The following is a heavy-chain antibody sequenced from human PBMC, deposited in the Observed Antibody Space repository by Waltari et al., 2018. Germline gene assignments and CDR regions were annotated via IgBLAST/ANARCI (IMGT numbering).Heavy chain of an antibody. Sequence: QVQLVQSGAEVKKPGASVKVSCKVTGYNLTDLSMHWGRQGPGKGLEWMGGFDPEDGETKYADKFPGRATITADTAIDPVYMELSSLRSEDTAVFYCARTTTIKSLDYWGQGTLVTVSS. CDR2: FDPEDGET. CDR1: GYNLTDLS. D-gene: IGHD1-7*01. J-gene: IGHJ4*02. V-gene: IGHV1-24*01. CDR3: ARTTTIKSLDY.